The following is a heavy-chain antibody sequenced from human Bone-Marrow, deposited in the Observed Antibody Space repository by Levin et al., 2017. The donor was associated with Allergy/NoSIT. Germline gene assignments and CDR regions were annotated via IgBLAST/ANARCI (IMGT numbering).Heavy chain of an antibody. CDR3: ASGGYSGYDPFHY. J-gene: IGHJ4*02. CDR1: GGTLITHA. V-gene: IGHV1-69*13. Sequence: ASVKVSCKASGGTLITHAISWVRQAPGQGLEWMGGIIPILRTANYAQQFQARVTITADEPTTTAYMELSSLKFEDTAVYYCASGGYSGYDPFHYWGQGTLVTVSS. CDR2: IIPILRTA. D-gene: IGHD5-12*01.